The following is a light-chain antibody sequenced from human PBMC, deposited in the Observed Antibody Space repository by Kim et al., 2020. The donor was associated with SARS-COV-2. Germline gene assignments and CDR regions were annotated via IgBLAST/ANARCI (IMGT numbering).Light chain of an antibody. CDR2: YDS. J-gene: IGLJ3*02. CDR1: NIGRKS. Sequence: SYELTQPPSVSVAPGKTARITCGGNNIGRKSVHWYQQKPGQAPVLVIYYDSDRPSGIPERFSGSNSGNTATLTISRVEAGDEADYYCQVWDSSSDHPVFGGGTQLTV. CDR3: QVWDSSSDHPV. V-gene: IGLV3-21*04.